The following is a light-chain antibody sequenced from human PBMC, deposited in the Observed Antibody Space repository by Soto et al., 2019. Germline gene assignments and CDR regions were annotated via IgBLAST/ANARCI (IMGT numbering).Light chain of an antibody. CDR1: SGYSNYK. Sequence: QSVLTQPPSASASLGASVTLTCTLSSGYSNYKVDWYQQRPGKGPRFVMRVGTGGIVGSKGDGIPDRFSVLGSGLNRYLTIKNIQEEDESDYHCGADHGSGSNLGFGGGTKLTVL. CDR2: VGTGGIVG. V-gene: IGLV9-49*01. J-gene: IGLJ2*01. CDR3: GADHGSGSNLG.